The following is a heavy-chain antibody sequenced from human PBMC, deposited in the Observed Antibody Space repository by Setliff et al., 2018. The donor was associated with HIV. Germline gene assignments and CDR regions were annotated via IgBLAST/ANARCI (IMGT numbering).Heavy chain of an antibody. D-gene: IGHD5-18*01. CDR1: GFIFSSYA. CDR2: ISYDGSDK. CDR3: AKDPGISGSSYGPPAKYMDV. Sequence: PGGSLRLACAASGFIFSSYAMHWVRQAPGKGLEWVAVISYDGSDKYYADSVKGRFTISRDNSKNTVYLQMNSLRAEDTAVYFCAKDPGISGSSYGPPAKYMDVWGKGTTVTVSS. J-gene: IGHJ6*03. V-gene: IGHV3-30*01.